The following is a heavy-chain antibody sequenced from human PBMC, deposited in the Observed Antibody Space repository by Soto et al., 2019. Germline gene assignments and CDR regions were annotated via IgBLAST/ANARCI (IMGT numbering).Heavy chain of an antibody. Sequence: SVKVSCKASGGTFSSYAISWVRQAPGQGLEWMGGIIPIFGTANYAQKFQGRVTLTAAKHTSQACMELSRMRSEDTAAYYCESRQKFLHFDLSRKDYYFDYWGQGTLVTVSS. CDR3: ESRQKFLHFDLSRKDYYFDY. CDR2: IIPIFGTA. J-gene: IGHJ4*02. V-gene: IGHV1-69*06. CDR1: GGTFSSYA. D-gene: IGHD3-9*01.